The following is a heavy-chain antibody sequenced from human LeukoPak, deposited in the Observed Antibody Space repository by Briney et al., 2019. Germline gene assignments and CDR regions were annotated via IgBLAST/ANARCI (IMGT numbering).Heavy chain of an antibody. CDR3: AKDRADAMTTVTTGAFDI. D-gene: IGHD4-17*01. J-gene: IGHJ3*02. Sequence: SVTLSCKASGGTFSSYAISWVRQAPGQGLEWMGRIIPILGIAIYAQKFQGRVTITADKSTSTAYMELSSLRSEDTAVYYCAKDRADAMTTVTTGAFDIWGQGTVVTVSS. CDR2: IIPILGIA. CDR1: GGTFSSYA. V-gene: IGHV1-69*04.